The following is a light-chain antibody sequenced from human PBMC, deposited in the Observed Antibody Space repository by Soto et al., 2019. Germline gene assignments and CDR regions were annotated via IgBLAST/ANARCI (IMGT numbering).Light chain of an antibody. J-gene: IGKJ1*01. CDR3: QQSYSTTWT. V-gene: IGKV1-39*01. CDR2: VAS. Sequence: IQLTQSPSSLSASVGDRITITCRASQGINNHLAWYQQKPGKAPKLLIYVASTLQSGVPSRFSGSGSETHFTLTISSLQPEDFATYSCQQSYSTTWTFGQGTKVDI. CDR1: QGINNH.